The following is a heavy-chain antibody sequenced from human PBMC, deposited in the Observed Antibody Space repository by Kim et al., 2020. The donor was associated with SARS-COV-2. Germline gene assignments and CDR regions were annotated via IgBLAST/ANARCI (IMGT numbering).Heavy chain of an antibody. CDR3: AREGRYCSGGSCSSPALDY. D-gene: IGHD2-15*01. CDR1: GYTFTSYG. Sequence: ASVKVSCKASGYTFTSYGISWVRQAPGQGLEWMGWISAYNGNTNYAQKLQGRVTMTTDTSTSTAYMELRSLRSDDTAVYYCAREGRYCSGGSCSSPALDYWGQGTLVTVSS. V-gene: IGHV1-18*01. CDR2: ISAYNGNT. J-gene: IGHJ4*02.